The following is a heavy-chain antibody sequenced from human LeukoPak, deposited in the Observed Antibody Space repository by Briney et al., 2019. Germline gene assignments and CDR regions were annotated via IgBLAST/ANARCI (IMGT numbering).Heavy chain of an antibody. D-gene: IGHD3-16*01. J-gene: IGHJ3*02. CDR3: GGDQAIEIRAYDI. CDR2: IDAGGSHI. V-gene: IGHV3-21*01. CDR1: GFAFSGDN. Sequence: GGSLTLSCTVSGFAFSGDNMNWVRQAPGKGLEWVSFIDAGGSHIIYADSVKGRFTICRDNAKNSLFLQRKSLRAEDAAMYFCGGDQAIEIRAYDIWGQGTMVTVSS.